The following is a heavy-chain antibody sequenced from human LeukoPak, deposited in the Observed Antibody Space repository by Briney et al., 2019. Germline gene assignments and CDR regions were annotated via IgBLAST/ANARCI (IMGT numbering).Heavy chain of an antibody. V-gene: IGHV4-59*08. CDR1: GGSISSYY. J-gene: IGHJ5*02. D-gene: IGHD2-2*01. CDR3: ARHDWSSTSCHVDRFEP. CDR2: IYYSGST. Sequence: SEALSLTCTVSGGSISSYYWSWIRQPPGKGLEWIRYIYYSGSTNYNPSLKSRVPISVDTSKNQFSLKLSSVTATDTAVYYFARHDWSSTSCHVDRFEPWGQGTLFTVSS.